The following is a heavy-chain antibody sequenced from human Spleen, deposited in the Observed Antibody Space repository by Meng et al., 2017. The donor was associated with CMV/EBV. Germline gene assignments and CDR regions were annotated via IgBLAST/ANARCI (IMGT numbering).Heavy chain of an antibody. D-gene: IGHD5-24*01. V-gene: IGHV4-31*03. CDR2: IYYSGST. Sequence: VQLQESGTGLVKPSQTRSLTCTVFGGSISSGGYYWSWIRQHPGKGLEWIGYIYYSGSTYYNPSLKSRVTISVDTSKNQFSLKLSSVTAADTAVYYCARGPSRRLQFSFDYWGQGTLVTVSS. CDR1: GGSISSGGYY. CDR3: ARGPSRRLQFSFDY. J-gene: IGHJ4*02.